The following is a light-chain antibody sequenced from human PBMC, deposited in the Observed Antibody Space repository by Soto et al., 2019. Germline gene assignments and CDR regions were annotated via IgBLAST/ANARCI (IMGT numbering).Light chain of an antibody. V-gene: IGLV4-60*02. Sequence: QLVLTQSSSASASLGSSVKLTCTLSSGHSSYIIAWHQQQPGKAPRYLMKLEGSGSYNKGSGVPDRFSGSSSGADRYLTISYLQFEDCAHYYCETWDSNTNWVFGGGTKLTVL. CDR2: LEGSGSY. J-gene: IGLJ3*02. CDR3: ETWDSNTNWV. CDR1: SGHSSYI.